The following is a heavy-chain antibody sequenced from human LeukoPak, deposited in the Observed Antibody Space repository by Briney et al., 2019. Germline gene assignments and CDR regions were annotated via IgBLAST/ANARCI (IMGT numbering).Heavy chain of an antibody. V-gene: IGHV3-7*01. D-gene: IGHD6-19*01. CDR1: GLTFSSYW. Sequence: GGSLRLSCAASGLTFSSYWMSWVRQAPGKGLEWVANIKQDGNEEYYVDSVKGRFTISRDNAKNSLYLQMNSLRAEDTAVYYCARRGSSGSNDYWGQGTLVTVSS. J-gene: IGHJ4*02. CDR3: ARRGSSGSNDY. CDR2: IKQDGNEE.